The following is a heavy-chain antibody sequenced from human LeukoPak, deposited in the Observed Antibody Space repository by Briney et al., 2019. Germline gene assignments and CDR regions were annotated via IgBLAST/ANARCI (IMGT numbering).Heavy chain of an antibody. CDR2: ITWNSDDM. Sequence: GESLRLSCAVSGFSFEAYGMYWVRQAPGKGLEWVSGITWNSDDMAYADSVKGRFTISRDNAKNCLYLQMNSLTVEDTALYYCTRVTSWRTGFDYWGQGTLVTVSS. D-gene: IGHD1-1*01. J-gene: IGHJ4*02. CDR3: TRVTSWRTGFDY. CDR1: GFSFEAYG. V-gene: IGHV3-9*01.